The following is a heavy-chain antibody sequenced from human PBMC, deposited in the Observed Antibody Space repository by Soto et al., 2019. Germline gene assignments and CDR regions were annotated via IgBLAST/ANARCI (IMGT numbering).Heavy chain of an antibody. J-gene: IGHJ4*02. Sequence: QLQLQESGPGLVKPSQTLSLTCTVSGGSISSSSYYWGWIRQPPGKGLEWIGSIYYSGSTYYNPSLKSRVTISVDTSKNHFSLKLSSVTAADTAVYYCARHNGFYGDYFDYWGQGTLVTVSS. D-gene: IGHD4-17*01. CDR3: ARHNGFYGDYFDY. V-gene: IGHV4-39*01. CDR1: GGSISSSSYY. CDR2: IYYSGST.